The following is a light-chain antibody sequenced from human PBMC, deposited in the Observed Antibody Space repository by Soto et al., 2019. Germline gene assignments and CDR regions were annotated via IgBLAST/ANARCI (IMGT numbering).Light chain of an antibody. CDR2: AAS. V-gene: IGKV1-9*01. Sequence: IQLTQSPSSLSASVGDRVTITCRASQGISSYLAWYQQKPGKAPKLLIYAASTLQSGVPSRFSGSGSGTDFTLTISSLQPEDFATYYCQQPNSYPRTVGGGTMVDIK. J-gene: IGKJ4*01. CDR1: QGISSY. CDR3: QQPNSYPRT.